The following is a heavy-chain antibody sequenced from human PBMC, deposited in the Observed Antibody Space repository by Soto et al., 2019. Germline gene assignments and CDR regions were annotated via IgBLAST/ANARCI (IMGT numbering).Heavy chain of an antibody. V-gene: IGHV3-21*06. Sequence: GGSLRLSCAASGFTLRTYTMNWVRQAPGKGLEWVSSISISSSDRYYADSVRGRFTISRDNAKNALYLQMNSLRADDTAVYFCVRASIAGRRSGNDFEYWGQGTLVTVSS. CDR3: VRASIAGRRSGNDFEY. J-gene: IGHJ4*01. CDR1: GFTLRTYT. D-gene: IGHD6-6*01. CDR2: ISISSSDR.